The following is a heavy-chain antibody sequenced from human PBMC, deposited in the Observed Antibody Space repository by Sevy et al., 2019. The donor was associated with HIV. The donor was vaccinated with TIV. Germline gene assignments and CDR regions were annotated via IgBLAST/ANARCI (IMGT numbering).Heavy chain of an antibody. V-gene: IGHV3-74*01. CDR3: AREDLGYCSSTSCPYYGMDV. CDR2: INSDGSST. CDR1: GFTFSSYW. Sequence: GGSLRLSCAASGFTFSSYWMHWVRQAPGKGLVWVSRINSDGSSTSYADSVKGRFTISRDNAKNTLYLQMNSLRAEDTAVHYCAREDLGYCSSTSCPYYGMDVWGQGTTVTVSS. J-gene: IGHJ6*02. D-gene: IGHD2-2*01.